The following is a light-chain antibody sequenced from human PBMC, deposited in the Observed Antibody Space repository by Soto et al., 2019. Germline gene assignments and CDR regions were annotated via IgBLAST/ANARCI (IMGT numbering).Light chain of an antibody. V-gene: IGLV3-21*04. Sequence: SYVLTQPPSVSVAPGKTATITCGGNNIGSESVHWYQQRPGQAPVLVISYDSDRPSGIPERFSGSNSGNTATLTIRRVEAGDEADYYCQVWDTNVVFGGGTKLTVL. CDR3: QVWDTNVV. J-gene: IGLJ2*01. CDR1: NIGSES. CDR2: YDS.